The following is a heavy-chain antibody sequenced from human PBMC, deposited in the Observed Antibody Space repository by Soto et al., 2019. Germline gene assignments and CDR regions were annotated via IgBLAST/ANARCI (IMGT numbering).Heavy chain of an antibody. CDR2: ISGSGGST. Sequence: HPGGSLRLSCAASGFTFSSYAMSWVRQAPGKGLEWVSAISGSGGSTYYADSVKGRFTISRDNSKNTLYLQMNSLRAEDTAVYYCAKEIVVVPAANPDWFDPWGQGTLVTVSS. V-gene: IGHV3-23*01. D-gene: IGHD2-2*01. CDR1: GFTFSSYA. CDR3: AKEIVVVPAANPDWFDP. J-gene: IGHJ5*02.